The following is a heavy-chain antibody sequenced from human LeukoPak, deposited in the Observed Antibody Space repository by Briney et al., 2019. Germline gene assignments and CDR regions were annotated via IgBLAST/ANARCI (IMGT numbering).Heavy chain of an antibody. J-gene: IGHJ6*02. CDR2: IYYSGST. CDR1: GGSISSYY. Sequence: SETLSLTCTVSGGSISSYYWSWIRQPPGKGLEWIGYIYYSGSTYYNPSLKSRVTISVDTSKNQFSLKLSSVTAADTAVYYCARDSWGPYYYYGMDVWGQGTTVTVSS. D-gene: IGHD7-27*01. CDR3: ARDSWGPYYYYGMDV. V-gene: IGHV4-59*06.